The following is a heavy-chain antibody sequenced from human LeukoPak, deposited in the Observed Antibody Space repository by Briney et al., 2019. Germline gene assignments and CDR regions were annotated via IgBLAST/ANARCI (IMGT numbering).Heavy chain of an antibody. Sequence: ASVKVSCKASGGTFSSYAISWVRQAPGQGLEWMGRIIPILGIANYAQKFQGRVTITADKSTSTAHMELSSLRSEDTAVYYCARAGYSSGSYYFDYWGQGTLVTVSS. J-gene: IGHJ4*02. CDR2: IIPILGIA. CDR3: ARAGYSSGSYYFDY. D-gene: IGHD6-19*01. V-gene: IGHV1-69*04. CDR1: GGTFSSYA.